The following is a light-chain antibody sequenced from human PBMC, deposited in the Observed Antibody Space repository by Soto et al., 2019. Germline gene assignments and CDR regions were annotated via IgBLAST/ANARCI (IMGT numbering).Light chain of an antibody. V-gene: IGKV3-20*01. J-gene: IGKJ2*01. CDR2: GAS. Sequence: EIVLTQSPGTLSLSPGERATLSCRASHSVSSSYLAWYQQKPGQAPRLLIYGASSRATGIPDRFSGSGSGTDFTLTISRLEPEDFAVYYCQQYGSSPPYTFGPGTKLEI. CDR1: HSVSSSY. CDR3: QQYGSSPPYT.